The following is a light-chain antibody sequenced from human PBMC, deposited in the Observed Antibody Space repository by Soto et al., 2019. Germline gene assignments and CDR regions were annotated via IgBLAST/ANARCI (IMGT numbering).Light chain of an antibody. V-gene: IGKV4-1*01. CDR3: QQYYSTPWT. Sequence: DIVMTQSPDSLAVPLGERATFNCKSSQSVLYSPNNKNYLAWYQQKPGQPPKLLIYWASTRESGVPDRFSGSGSGTDFTLTISSLQAEDVAVYYCQQYYSTPWTFGQGTKVEI. J-gene: IGKJ1*01. CDR1: QSVLYSPNNKNY. CDR2: WAS.